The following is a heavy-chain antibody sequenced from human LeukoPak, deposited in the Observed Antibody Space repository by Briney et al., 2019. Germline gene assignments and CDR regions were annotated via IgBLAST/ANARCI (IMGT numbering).Heavy chain of an antibody. D-gene: IGHD1-26*01. CDR2: INHSGST. Sequence: SETLSLTCAVYGGSFSGYYWSRIRQPPGKGLEWIGEINHSGSTNYNPSLKSRVTISVDTSKNQFSLKLSPVTAADTAVYYCARRRGYSGSYSYYYYYYMDVWGKGTTVTVSS. CDR1: GGSFSGYY. CDR3: ARRRGYSGSYSYYYYYYMDV. V-gene: IGHV4-34*01. J-gene: IGHJ6*03.